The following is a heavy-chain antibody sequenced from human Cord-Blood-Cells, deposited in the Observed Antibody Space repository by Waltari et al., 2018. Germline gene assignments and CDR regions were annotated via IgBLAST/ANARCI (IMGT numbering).Heavy chain of an antibody. CDR3: ARQRFLEWLLYYFDY. CDR1: GGSISSSSYY. D-gene: IGHD3-3*01. V-gene: IGHV4-39*01. CDR2: IYYSGGT. Sequence: QLQLQESGPGLVKPSETLSLTCTVSGGSISSSSYYWGWIRQPPGKGLGWIGSIYYSGGTYYNPSLKSRVTISVDTSKNQFSLKLSSVTAADTAVYYCARQRFLEWLLYYFDYWGQGTLVTVSS. J-gene: IGHJ4*02.